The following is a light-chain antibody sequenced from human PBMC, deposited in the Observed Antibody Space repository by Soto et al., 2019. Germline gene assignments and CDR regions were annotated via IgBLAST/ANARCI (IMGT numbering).Light chain of an antibody. CDR3: HQYGSSITWT. V-gene: IGKV3-20*01. CDR1: QSVTSNY. CDR2: AAS. Sequence: EVVLTQSPGTVSLSPGERATLSCRASQSVTSNYLAWYQQKPGQAPRLLIYAASSRATGIPDRFSGSGSGTDFTLSISILEPEDFQVYYCHQYGSSITWTFGQGTKVEIK. J-gene: IGKJ1*01.